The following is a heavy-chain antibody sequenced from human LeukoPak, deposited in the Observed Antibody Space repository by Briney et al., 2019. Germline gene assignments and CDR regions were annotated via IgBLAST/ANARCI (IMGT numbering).Heavy chain of an antibody. V-gene: IGHV3-9*01. D-gene: IGHD5-24*01. CDR1: GFTFDDYA. J-gene: IGHJ4*02. CDR2: ISWNSGSI. Sequence: GRSLRLSCAASGFTFDDYAMHWVRQAPGKGLEWVSGISWNSGSIGYADSVKGRFTISRDNAKNSLYLQMNSLRAEDTALYYCAKDTRDTFDYWGQGTLVTVSS. CDR3: AKDTRDTFDY.